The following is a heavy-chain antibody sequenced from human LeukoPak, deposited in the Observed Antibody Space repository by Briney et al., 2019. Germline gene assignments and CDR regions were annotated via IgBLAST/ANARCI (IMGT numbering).Heavy chain of an antibody. D-gene: IGHD2-2*01. Sequence: GASVKVSCKGSGYTFTGYDVHWVRQPPGQRLEWVGWINPNSGGTHYAHKFQGRVTMTRDTSISTAYMEVSRLGSDDTAVYYCTLYHQWRQGTLVTVSS. J-gene: IGHJ4*02. CDR2: INPNSGGT. V-gene: IGHV1-2*02. CDR3: TLYHQ. CDR1: GYTFTGYD.